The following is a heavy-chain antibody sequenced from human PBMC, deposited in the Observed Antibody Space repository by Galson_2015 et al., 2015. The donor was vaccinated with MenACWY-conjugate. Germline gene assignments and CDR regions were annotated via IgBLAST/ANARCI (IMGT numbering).Heavy chain of an antibody. J-gene: IGHJ2*01. CDR1: GFTFSSND. CDR3: ARAYYYGSGSFYGWYFDL. Sequence: SLRLSCAASGFTFSSNDMHWVRQSIGKGLEWVSAIGPAGDTYYAVSVKGRFTISSENARNSLSLQMNSLRVGDTAVYYCARAYYYGSGSFYGWYFDLWGRGTLVTVSS. V-gene: IGHV3-13*04. CDR2: IGPAGDT. D-gene: IGHD3-10*01.